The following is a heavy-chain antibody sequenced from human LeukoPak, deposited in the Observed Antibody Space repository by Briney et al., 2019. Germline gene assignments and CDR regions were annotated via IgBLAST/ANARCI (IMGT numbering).Heavy chain of an antibody. Sequence: ASVKVSCKASGYTFTSYYMHWVRQAPGQGLEWMGIINSSGGSTSYAQKFQGRVTMTRDTSTSTVYMELSSLRSEDTAVYYCARDLIHYYFDYWGQGTLVTVSS. CDR2: INSSGGST. CDR3: ARDLIHYYFDY. CDR1: GYTFTSYY. J-gene: IGHJ4*02. V-gene: IGHV1-46*01.